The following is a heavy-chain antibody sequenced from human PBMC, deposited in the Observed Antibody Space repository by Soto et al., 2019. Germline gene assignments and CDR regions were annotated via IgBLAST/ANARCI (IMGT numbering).Heavy chain of an antibody. D-gene: IGHD3-22*01. J-gene: IGHJ4*02. V-gene: IGHV3-23*01. Sequence: EVQLLESGGGLVQPGGSLRLSCAASGFTFSSYAMSWVRQAPGKGLEWVSAISGSGGSTYYADSVKGRFTISRDNSKNTLYLQMNSLRAEDTAVYYCAKDGGGVGYDSSGYYYQYWGQGTLVTVSS. CDR1: GFTFSSYA. CDR3: AKDGGGVGYDSSGYYYQY. CDR2: ISGSGGST.